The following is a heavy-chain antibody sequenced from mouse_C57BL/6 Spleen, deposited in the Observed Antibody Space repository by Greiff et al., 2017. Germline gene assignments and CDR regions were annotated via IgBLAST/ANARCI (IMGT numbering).Heavy chain of an antibody. CDR2: INPNNGGT. CDR1: GYTFTDYY. CDR3: AGGSSYYFDD. J-gene: IGHJ2*01. V-gene: IGHV1-22*01. Sequence: EVQLQQSGPELVTPGASVKMSCKASGYTFTDYYMHWVKQSPGKSLEWIGYINPNNGGTSYNQKFKGKATLTVNKSSSTAYLLLSSLTSEDSAVYYCAGGSSYYFDDWGQGTTLTVSS.